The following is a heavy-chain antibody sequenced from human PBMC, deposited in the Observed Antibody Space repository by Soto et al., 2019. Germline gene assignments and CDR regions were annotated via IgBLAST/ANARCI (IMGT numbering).Heavy chain of an antibody. CDR1: GDSVSSNSAA. CDR3: ARDYGSNWDNWFDP. CDR2: TYCRSTWHN. Sequence: SLTCAISGDSVSSNSAAWNWIRQSSSRGLEWLGRTYCRSTWHNDYAVSVKSRITINPDTSKNQFSLHLNSVTPEDTAVYYCARDYGSNWDNWFDPWGQGTLVTVSS. V-gene: IGHV6-1*01. J-gene: IGHJ5*02. D-gene: IGHD6-13*01.